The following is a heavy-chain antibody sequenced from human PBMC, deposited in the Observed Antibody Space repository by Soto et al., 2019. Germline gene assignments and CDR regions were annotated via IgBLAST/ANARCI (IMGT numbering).Heavy chain of an antibody. V-gene: IGHV1-69*06. CDR1: GGTFSSYA. J-gene: IGHJ5*02. CDR3: ARGQGYCSGGSCYFNWFDP. D-gene: IGHD2-15*01. Sequence: QVQLVQSGAEAKKPGSSVKVSCKASGGTFSSYAISWVRQAPGQGLEWMGGIIPIFGTANYAQKFQGRVTITADKSTSTAYMELSSLRSEDTAVYYCARGQGYCSGGSCYFNWFDPWGQGTLVTVSS. CDR2: IIPIFGTA.